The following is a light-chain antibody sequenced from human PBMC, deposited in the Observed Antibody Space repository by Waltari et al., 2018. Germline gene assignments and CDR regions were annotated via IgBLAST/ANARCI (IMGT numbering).Light chain of an antibody. V-gene: IGLV3-19*01. CDR2: GKN. CDR1: SLRTYY. J-gene: IGLJ2*01. CDR3: ISRDTIGDHVV. Sequence: SSELTQAPAVSVALGQTVTLTCQGDSLRTYYASWYQQKPGQAPVLVVFGKNNRPSGIQARVSDPSSGKTASLIIIGTQAEDEAVYYCISRDTIGDHVVFGGGTKLTVL.